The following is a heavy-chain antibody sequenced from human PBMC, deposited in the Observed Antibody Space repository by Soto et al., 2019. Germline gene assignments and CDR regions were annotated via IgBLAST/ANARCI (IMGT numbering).Heavy chain of an antibody. CDR2: IWYDGSNK. CDR1: RFTFSSYG. D-gene: IGHD3-16*01. J-gene: IGHJ6*04. CDR3: AREQALTTMNTRYYYGLDV. V-gene: IGHV3-33*01. Sequence: PGGSLRLSCAASRFTFSSYGMHWVRQAPGKGLEWVAVIWYDGSNKYYADSVKGRCTISRDNSKNTLYLQVNSLRAEDTAVYYCAREQALTTMNTRYYYGLDVWGKGTTVTVSS.